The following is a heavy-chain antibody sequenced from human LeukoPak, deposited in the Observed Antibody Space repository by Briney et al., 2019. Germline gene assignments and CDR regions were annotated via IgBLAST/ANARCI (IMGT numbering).Heavy chain of an antibody. CDR1: GFTFSSYT. D-gene: IGHD2-2*01. Sequence: PGGSLRLSCAASGFTFSSYTMHWIRQAPGKGLEWVSSISGSNSYIFYADSVKDRFTISRDNAKNSLYLQMNSLRDEDTAVYYCAVVVPAAINLPFDYWGQGTLVTVSS. CDR2: ISGSNSYI. CDR3: AVVVPAAINLPFDY. J-gene: IGHJ4*02. V-gene: IGHV3-21*01.